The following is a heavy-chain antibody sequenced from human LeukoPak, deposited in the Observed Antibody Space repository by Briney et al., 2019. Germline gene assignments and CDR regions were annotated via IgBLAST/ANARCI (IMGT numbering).Heavy chain of an antibody. CDR1: GYTLTSYG. Sequence: ASVKVSCKASGYTLTSYGISWVRQAPGQGLEWMGWISAYNGNTNYAQKLQGRVTMTTDTSTSTTYMELRSLRSDDTAVYYCARDRWVAARPGDYFDYWGQGTLVTASS. D-gene: IGHD6-6*01. J-gene: IGHJ4*02. V-gene: IGHV1-18*01. CDR2: ISAYNGNT. CDR3: ARDRWVAARPGDYFDY.